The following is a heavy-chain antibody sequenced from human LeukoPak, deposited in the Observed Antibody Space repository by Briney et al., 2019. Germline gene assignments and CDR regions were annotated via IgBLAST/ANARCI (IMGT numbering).Heavy chain of an antibody. CDR3: ARWGLLGCCSSSSCYAVDNWFDP. J-gene: IGHJ5*02. V-gene: IGHV1-69*06. CDR1: GGTFSSYA. Sequence: SVKVSCKASGGTFSSYAISWVRQAPGQGLEWMGGIIPIFGTANYAQKFQGRVTITADKSTSTAYMELSSLRSEDTAVYYCARWGLLGCCSSSSCYAVDNWFDPWGQGTLVTVSS. D-gene: IGHD2-2*01. CDR2: IIPIFGTA.